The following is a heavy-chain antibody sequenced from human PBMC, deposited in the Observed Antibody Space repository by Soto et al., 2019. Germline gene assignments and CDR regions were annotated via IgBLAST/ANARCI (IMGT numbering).Heavy chain of an antibody. CDR1: GGSFSGYY. V-gene: IGHV4-34*01. D-gene: IGHD2-15*01. CDR3: AREGYCSGGSCYSRTLDY. CDR2: IKHSGST. Sequence: QVQLQQWGAGLLNPSETLSLTCAVYGGSFSGYYWSWIRQPPGKGLEGIGEIKHSGSTNYNPSLKCRVTISVDTSKNQFSLKLGSVTAADTAVYYCAREGYCSGGSCYSRTLDYWGQGTLVTVSS. J-gene: IGHJ4*02.